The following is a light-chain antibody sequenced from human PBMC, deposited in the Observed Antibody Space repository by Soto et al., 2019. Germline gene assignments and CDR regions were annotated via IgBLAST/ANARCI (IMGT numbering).Light chain of an antibody. CDR1: SGHSSYA. V-gene: IGLV4-69*01. Sequence: QLVLTQSPSASASQGASVKLTCTLSSGHSSYAIAWHQQQPEKGPRYLMKLNSDGSHSKGDGIPDRFSGSSSGAERYLTISSLQSEDEADYYCQTWGTGSWVFGGGTKLTVL. CDR3: QTWGTGSWV. CDR2: LNSDGSH. J-gene: IGLJ3*02.